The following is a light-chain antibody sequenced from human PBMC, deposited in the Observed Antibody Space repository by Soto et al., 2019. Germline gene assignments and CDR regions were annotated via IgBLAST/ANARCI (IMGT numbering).Light chain of an antibody. Sequence: DIVLTQSPGTLSLSPGDSATLSCRGRQSVRSGYLAWYQQKPGQSPRLLIYGAYSRATGIPDRFSGSGSGTDFTLTISSLEPEDFAVYYCQQSSNWPRITFGQGTRLEIK. V-gene: IGKV3D-20*02. CDR3: QQSSNWPRIT. J-gene: IGKJ5*01. CDR2: GAY. CDR1: QSVRSGY.